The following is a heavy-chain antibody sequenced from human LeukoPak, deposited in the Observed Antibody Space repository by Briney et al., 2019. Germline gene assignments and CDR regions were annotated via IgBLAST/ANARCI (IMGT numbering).Heavy chain of an antibody. J-gene: IGHJ6*02. V-gene: IGHV3-23*01. Sequence: GGSLRLSCAASGFTVSSNYMSWVRQAPGKGLEWVSAISGSGGSTYYADSVKGRFTISRDNSKNTLYLQMNSLRAEDTAVYYCAKGLWFGELTYYYYGMDVWGQGTTVTVSS. D-gene: IGHD3-10*01. CDR2: ISGSGGST. CDR1: GFTVSSNY. CDR3: AKGLWFGELTYYYYGMDV.